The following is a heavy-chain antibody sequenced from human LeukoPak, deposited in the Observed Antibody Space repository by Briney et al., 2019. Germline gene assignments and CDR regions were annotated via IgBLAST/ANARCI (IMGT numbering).Heavy chain of an antibody. CDR2: INPSGGST. D-gene: IGHD3-10*01. CDR1: GYTFTSYY. V-gene: IGHV1-46*01. J-gene: IGHJ4*02. Sequence: ASVKVSCKASGYTFTSYYMHWVRQAPGQGLEWMGIINPSGGSTSYAQKFQGRVTMTKDTSSSTVYMELSSLRSEDMAVYYCAREAYYYGSGSHRSDYWGQGTLVTVSS. CDR3: AREAYYYGSGSHRSDY.